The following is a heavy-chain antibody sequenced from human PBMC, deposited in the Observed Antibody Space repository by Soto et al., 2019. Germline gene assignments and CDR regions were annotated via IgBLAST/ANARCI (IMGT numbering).Heavy chain of an antibody. V-gene: IGHV3-23*01. CDR2: ISGSGGST. J-gene: IGHJ6*02. Sequence: PGGSLRLSCAASGFTFSSYAMSWVRQAPGKGLEWVSAISGSGGSTYYADSVKGRFTISRDNSKNTLYLQMNSLRAEDTAVYYCAKDYMGIPNYYYGMDVWGQGTTVTV. D-gene: IGHD7-27*01. CDR3: AKDYMGIPNYYYGMDV. CDR1: GFTFSSYA.